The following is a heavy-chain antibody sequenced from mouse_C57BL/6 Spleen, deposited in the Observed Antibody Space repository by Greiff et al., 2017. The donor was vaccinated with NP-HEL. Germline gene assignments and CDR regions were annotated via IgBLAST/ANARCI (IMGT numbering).Heavy chain of an antibody. V-gene: IGHV1-18*01. D-gene: IGHD2-4*01. J-gene: IGHJ4*01. CDR3: ARSGLRVVMDY. Sequence: EVQLQQSGPELVKPGASVKIPCKASGYTFTDYNMDWVKQSHGKSLEWIGDINPNTGGTIYNQKFKGKATLTVDKSSSTAYMELRSLTSEDTAVYYCARSGLRVVMDYWGQGTSVTVSS. CDR1: GYTFTDYN. CDR2: INPNTGGT.